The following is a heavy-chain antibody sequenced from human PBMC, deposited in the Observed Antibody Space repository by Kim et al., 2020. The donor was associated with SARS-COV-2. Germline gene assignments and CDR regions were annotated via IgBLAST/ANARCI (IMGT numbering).Heavy chain of an antibody. V-gene: IGHV4-34*13. J-gene: IGHJ6*02. CDR3: ARALIDPYYYGMDV. D-gene: IGHD3-16*01. Sequence: NPSLKSRVPLSVETTKNQFSRKLSSVTAADTAVYYCARALIDPYYYGMDVWGQGTTVTVSS.